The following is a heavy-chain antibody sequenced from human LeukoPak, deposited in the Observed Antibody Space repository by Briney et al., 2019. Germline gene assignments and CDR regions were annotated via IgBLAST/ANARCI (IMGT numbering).Heavy chain of an antibody. J-gene: IGHJ4*02. V-gene: IGHV3-74*01. CDR2: ISGDGSTT. Sequence: GGSLRLSCAASGFTFSSYWMHWVRQAPGKGLVWVSRISGDGSTTSYADSVKGRSTISGDNAKNTLHLQMNSLRVEDTSVYYCARGTYYGSFDLWGQGTLVTVSS. D-gene: IGHD4-17*01. CDR1: GFTFSSYW. CDR3: ARGTYYGSFDL.